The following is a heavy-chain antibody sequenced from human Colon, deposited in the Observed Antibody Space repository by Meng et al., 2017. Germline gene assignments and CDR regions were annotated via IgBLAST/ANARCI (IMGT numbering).Heavy chain of an antibody. CDR2: IFNTGST. CDR1: GASVSSDY. CDR3: ARGPPADY. V-gene: IGHV4-59*02. J-gene: IGHJ4*02. Sequence: QAQLQESGPGLVKPSETLSLTCTVSGASVSSDYWSWIRQPPGKGLEWIAYIFNTGSTNYNPSLKSRVTISVDTSKNQFSLKLTSVTAADTAVYYCARGPPADYWGPGTLVTVSS.